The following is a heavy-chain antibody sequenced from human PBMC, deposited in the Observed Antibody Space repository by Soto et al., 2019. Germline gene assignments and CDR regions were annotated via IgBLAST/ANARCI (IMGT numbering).Heavy chain of an antibody. D-gene: IGHD3-22*01. CDR2: INHSGST. Sequence: SDTLSLTCCVYGGSFSGYYWSWIRQAPGKGLEWIGEINHSGSTNYNPSLKSRVTISVDTSKNQFSLKLSSVTAADTAFYYCAGASSIVLDNPRLMVVCGKGTMGTVS. J-gene: IGHJ6*03. CDR1: GGSFSGYY. V-gene: IGHV4-34*01. CDR3: AGASSIVLDNPRLMVV.